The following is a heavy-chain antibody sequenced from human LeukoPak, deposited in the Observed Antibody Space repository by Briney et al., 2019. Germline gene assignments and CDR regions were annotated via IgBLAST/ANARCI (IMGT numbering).Heavy chain of an antibody. V-gene: IGHV1-8*01. J-gene: IGHJ6*03. D-gene: IGHD3-22*01. CDR1: GYTFTSYD. CDR3: ARDGVYDSSGYYLGFPYYYYYMDV. CDR2: MNPNSGNT. Sequence: ASVKVSCKASGYTFTSYDINWVPQATGQGLEWMGWMNPNSGNTGYAQKFQGRVTMTRNTSISTAYMELSSLRSEDTAVYYCARDGVYDSSGYYLGFPYYYYYMDVWGKGTTVTVSS.